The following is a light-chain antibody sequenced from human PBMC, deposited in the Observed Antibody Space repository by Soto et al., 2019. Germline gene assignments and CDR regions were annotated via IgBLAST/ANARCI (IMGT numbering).Light chain of an antibody. J-gene: IGLJ2*01. CDR3: SSYAGSQEV. Sequence: QSALTQPPSASGSPGQSVTISCTGTSSDVGGYNYVSWYQQHPGKAPKLMIYEVSKRPSGVPDRFSGSKSGNTASLTVSGLQAEDEADYYCSSYAGSQEVFGGGTHLTVL. V-gene: IGLV2-8*01. CDR1: SSDVGGYNY. CDR2: EVS.